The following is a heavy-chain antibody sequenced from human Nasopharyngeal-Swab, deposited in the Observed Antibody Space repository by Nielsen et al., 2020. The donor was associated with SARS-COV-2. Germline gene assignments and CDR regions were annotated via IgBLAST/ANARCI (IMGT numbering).Heavy chain of an antibody. V-gene: IGHV3-21*01. J-gene: IGHJ6*02. D-gene: IGHD3-9*01. CDR1: GFTFSSYN. CDR3: ARGCVLTGPSCYYYGMDV. CDR2: ISRSSSYI. Sequence: GESLKISCAASGFTFSSYNMNWVRQAPGKGLEWVSSISRSSSYIYYADSVKGRFTISRDNAKNSLNLQMNSLRAEDTAVYYCARGCVLTGPSCYYYGMDVWGQGTTVTVSS.